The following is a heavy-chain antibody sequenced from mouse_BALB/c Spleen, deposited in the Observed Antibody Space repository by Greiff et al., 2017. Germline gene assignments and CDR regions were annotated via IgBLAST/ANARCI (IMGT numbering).Heavy chain of an antibody. CDR2: ISSGSSTI. J-gene: IGHJ4*01. CDR3: ARGFYYGSHYYAMDY. D-gene: IGHD1-1*01. V-gene: IGHV5-17*02. CDR1: GFTFSSFG. Sequence: EVQLVESGGGLVQPGGSRKLSCAASGFTFSSFGMHWVRQAPEKGLEWVAYISSGSSTIYYADTVKGRFTISRDNPKNTLFLQMTSLRSEDTAMYYCARGFYYGSHYYAMDYWGQGTSVTVSS.